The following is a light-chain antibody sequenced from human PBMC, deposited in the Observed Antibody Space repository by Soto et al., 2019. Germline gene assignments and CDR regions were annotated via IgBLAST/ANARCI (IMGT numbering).Light chain of an antibody. J-gene: IGKJ1*01. CDR2: DAS. V-gene: IGKV1-5*01. CDR3: QQYNTYSA. CDR1: QSVSNW. Sequence: IHMTRSPSTLSASVLDIVTITFRASQSVSNWLAWYQQKRGKAPELLIYDASSLKSGVPSRFSGSGSGTEFTLTISSLQTDDFATYYCQQYNTYSAFGQGTKVDIK.